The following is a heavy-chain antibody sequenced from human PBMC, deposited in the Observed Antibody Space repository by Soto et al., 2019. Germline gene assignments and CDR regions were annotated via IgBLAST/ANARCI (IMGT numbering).Heavy chain of an antibody. J-gene: IGHJ4*02. CDR2: MNPNSGNT. Sequence: GASVKVSCKASGYTFTSYDINWVRQSTGQGLEWMGWMNPNSGNTGYAQKFQGRVTMTRDTSITTAYMELSSLRSEDTAVYYCARRYASCFDYWGQGTLVSVSS. V-gene: IGHV1-8*01. CDR1: GYTFTSYD. CDR3: ARRYASCFDY. D-gene: IGHD3-9*01.